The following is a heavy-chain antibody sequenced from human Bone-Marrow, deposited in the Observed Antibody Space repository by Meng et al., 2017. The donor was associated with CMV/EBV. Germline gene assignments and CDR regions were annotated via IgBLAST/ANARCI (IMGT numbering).Heavy chain of an antibody. CDR1: GFTFSSYG. D-gene: IGHD1-7*01. V-gene: IGHV3-74*01. CDR2: INSDGSST. Sequence: GESLKISCAASGFTFSSYGMHWVRQAPGKGLVWVSRINSDGSSTRSADSVKGRFTISRDNAKNTLYLQMNSLRAEDTAVYYCARAFTGTRNAFDIWGQGTMVTVSS. CDR3: ARAFTGTRNAFDI. J-gene: IGHJ3*02.